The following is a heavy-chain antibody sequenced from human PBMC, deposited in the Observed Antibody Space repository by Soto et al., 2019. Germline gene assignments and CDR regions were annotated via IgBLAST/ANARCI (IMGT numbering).Heavy chain of an antibody. V-gene: IGHV3-30*18. D-gene: IGHD4-17*01. J-gene: IGHJ4*02. CDR1: GFTFSSYG. CDR3: AKDVAVTTTQYYFDY. CDR2: ISYDGSNK. Sequence: GGSLRLSCAASGFTFSSYGMHWVRQAPGKGLEWVAVISYDGSNKYYADSVKGRFTISRDNSKNTLYLQMNSLRAEDTAVYYCAKDVAVTTTQYYFDYWGQGTLVTVSS.